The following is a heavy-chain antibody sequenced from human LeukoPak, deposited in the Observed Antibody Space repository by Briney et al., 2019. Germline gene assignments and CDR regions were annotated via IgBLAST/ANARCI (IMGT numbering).Heavy chain of an antibody. D-gene: IGHD6-13*01. V-gene: IGHV1-8*03. Sequence: ASVTVSFKASGYTFTSYDINWVRQATGQGLEWMGWMNPNSGNTGYAQKCQGRVTITRNTSISTAYMELSSLRSEDTAVYYCARDGSSWYGYYYMDVWGKGTTVTVSS. CDR2: MNPNSGNT. J-gene: IGHJ6*03. CDR1: GYTFTSYD. CDR3: ARDGSSWYGYYYMDV.